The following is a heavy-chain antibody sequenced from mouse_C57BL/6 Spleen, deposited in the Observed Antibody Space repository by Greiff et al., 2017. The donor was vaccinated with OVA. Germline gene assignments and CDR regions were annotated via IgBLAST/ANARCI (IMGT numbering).Heavy chain of an antibody. Sequence: QVQLQQSGAELAKPGASVKLSCKASGYTFTSYWMHWVKQRPGQGLEWIGYINPSSGYTKYNQKFKDKATLTADKSSSTAYMQLSSLTYEDPAVDYCARQTAQAASWFAYWGQGTLVTVSA. CDR1: GYTFTSYW. D-gene: IGHD3-2*02. CDR2: INPSSGYT. V-gene: IGHV1-7*01. CDR3: ARQTAQAASWFAY. J-gene: IGHJ3*01.